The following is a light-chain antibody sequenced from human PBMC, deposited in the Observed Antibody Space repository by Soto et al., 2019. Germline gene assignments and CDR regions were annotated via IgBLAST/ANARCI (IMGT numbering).Light chain of an antibody. V-gene: IGLV1-51*01. J-gene: IGLJ2*01. CDR2: DNN. CDR3: ATWDGSLPGEV. CDR1: NSNIGNNY. Sequence: QSVLTQSPSVSAAPGQKVTISCSGSNSNIGNNYVSWYQQLPETAPKLLIYDNNKRPSGIPDRFSGSKSGTSGTLDITGLQTGDEADYYCATWDGSLPGEVFGGGTKVTVL.